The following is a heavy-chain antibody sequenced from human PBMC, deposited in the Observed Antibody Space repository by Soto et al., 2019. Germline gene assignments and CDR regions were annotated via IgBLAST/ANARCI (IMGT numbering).Heavy chain of an antibody. V-gene: IGHV3-30-3*01. CDR1: GFTFSSYA. CDR2: ISYDGSNK. D-gene: IGHD3-22*01. Sequence: QVQLVESGGGVVQPGRSLRLSCAASGFTFSSYAMHWVRQAPGKGLEWVAVISYDGSNKYYADSVKGRFTISRDNAKNSLFLQMDGLRAEDTAVYYCARAVAYSYDSSGSHPFDPWGQGTLVTVSS. CDR3: ARAVAYSYDSSGSHPFDP. J-gene: IGHJ5*02.